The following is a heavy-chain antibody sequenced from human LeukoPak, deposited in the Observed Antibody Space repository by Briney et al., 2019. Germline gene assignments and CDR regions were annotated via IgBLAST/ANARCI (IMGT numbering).Heavy chain of an antibody. Sequence: ASVRVSCTASGYTFTAYYMHWGRQAPGQGLEWMRWINPNSGGTNYAKKFQGRVTITRDTSISTAYMELSRLRSDDTAVYYCARGGARESVFGVANIDYWGQGTLVTVSS. CDR3: ARGGARESVFGVANIDY. V-gene: IGHV1-2*02. J-gene: IGHJ4*02. CDR2: INPNSGGT. D-gene: IGHD3-3*01. CDR1: GYTFTAYY.